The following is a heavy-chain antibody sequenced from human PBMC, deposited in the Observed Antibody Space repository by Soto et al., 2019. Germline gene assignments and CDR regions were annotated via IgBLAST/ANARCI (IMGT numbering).Heavy chain of an antibody. CDR2: IYWDDDE. Sequence: SGPTLVNPTQTLTLTCTLSEFSLSTSGVGVGWIRQPPGKALEWLALIYWDDDERYSPSLKSRLTITRDTSKNQVVLTMTNMDPVDTATYYCAHSGYYDSRPVGYYYFWGQGILVTVSS. CDR3: AHSGYYDSRPVGYYYF. J-gene: IGHJ4*02. CDR1: EFSLSTSGVG. V-gene: IGHV2-5*02. D-gene: IGHD3-22*01.